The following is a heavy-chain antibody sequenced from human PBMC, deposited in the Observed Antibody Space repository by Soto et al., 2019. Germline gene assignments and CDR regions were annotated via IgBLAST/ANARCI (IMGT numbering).Heavy chain of an antibody. J-gene: IGHJ4*02. CDR3: ATRGGGGGY. V-gene: IGHV3-53*01. D-gene: IGHD3-10*01. Sequence: EVQLVESGGGLIQPGGSLRLSCAVSGFTVSNHYMSWVRQAPGKGLEGVSVIYSGGYTAYGDSVKGRFTISRDNSKNKLFLQMNGLGAGDRAVFYWATRGGGGGYWGQGTLVTVSS. CDR2: IYSGGYT. CDR1: GFTVSNHY.